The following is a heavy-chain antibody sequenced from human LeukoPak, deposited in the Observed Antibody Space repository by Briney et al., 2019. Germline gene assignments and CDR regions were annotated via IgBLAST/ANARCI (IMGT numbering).Heavy chain of an antibody. V-gene: IGHV1-46*01. CDR3: AGNQSASWMSYAIDY. J-gene: IGHJ4*02. CDR2: INYRGGST. Sequence: ASVKVTCTASGCTFIDYYRHWMRQAPGQGLEWMGIINYRGGSTTYAQNFQGRVTMTRQTYTRTLHMELSSLTDEDTAVYYCAGNQSASWMSYAIDYWGQGTLVTVSS. CDR1: GCTFIDYY. D-gene: IGHD2-15*01.